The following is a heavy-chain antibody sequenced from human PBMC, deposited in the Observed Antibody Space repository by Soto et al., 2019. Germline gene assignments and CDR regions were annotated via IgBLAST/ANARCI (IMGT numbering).Heavy chain of an antibody. CDR1: GFSFRSYA. Sequence: GGSLRLSCATSGFSFRSYAMSWVRQAPGKGLEWVSAISGSGGSTYYADSVKGRFTISRDNSKNTLYLQINSLRAEDTAVYYCAKGRPGITGTYYFDYWGQGTLVTVSS. J-gene: IGHJ4*02. CDR3: AKGRPGITGTYYFDY. V-gene: IGHV3-23*01. D-gene: IGHD1-20*01. CDR2: ISGSGGST.